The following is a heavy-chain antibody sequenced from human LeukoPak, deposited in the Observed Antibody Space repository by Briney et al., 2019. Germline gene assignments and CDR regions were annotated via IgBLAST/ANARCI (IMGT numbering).Heavy chain of an antibody. CDR1: GFTLSSYA. J-gene: IGHJ4*02. Sequence: GGSLRLSCAASGFTLSSYAMHWVRQAPGKELEWATVISTDGKDKKYADSVKGRFAISRDNSKDTLDLQMNSLRAEDTAVYYCAKDQKWGPADYYFDSWGQGTLVTVSS. CDR3: AKDQKWGPADYYFDS. CDR2: ISTDGKDK. D-gene: IGHD2-2*01. V-gene: IGHV3-30*18.